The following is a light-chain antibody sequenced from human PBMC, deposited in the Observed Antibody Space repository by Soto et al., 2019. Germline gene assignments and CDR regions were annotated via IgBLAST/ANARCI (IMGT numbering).Light chain of an antibody. Sequence: QSVLTQPASVSGSPGQSITISCTGTSSDVGGYNYVSWYQQHPGKAPKLMIYDVSNRPSGVSNRFSGSESGNTASLTISGLQAEDEADYYCCSYTSSSTFVFGSGTKVTVL. CDR1: SSDVGGYNY. V-gene: IGLV2-14*01. CDR2: DVS. CDR3: CSYTSSSTFV. J-gene: IGLJ1*01.